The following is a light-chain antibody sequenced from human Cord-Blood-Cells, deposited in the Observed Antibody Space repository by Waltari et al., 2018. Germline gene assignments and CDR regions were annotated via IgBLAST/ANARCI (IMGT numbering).Light chain of an antibody. CDR1: PSVLYSSNNKNY. CDR3: QQYYSTPLT. Sequence: DIVMTQSPDYLAVSLGERATLNCQSSPSVLYSSNNKNYLAWYQQKPGQPPKLLIYWASTRESGVPDRFSGSGSGTDFTLTISSLQAEDVAVYYCQQYYSTPLTFGQGTKVEIK. J-gene: IGKJ1*01. V-gene: IGKV4-1*01. CDR2: WAS.